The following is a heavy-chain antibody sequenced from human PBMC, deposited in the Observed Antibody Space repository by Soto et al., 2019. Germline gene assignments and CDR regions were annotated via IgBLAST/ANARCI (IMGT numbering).Heavy chain of an antibody. CDR3: AQDGGYCSGGNCYFDS. CDR2: IRWNGDDM. CDR1: GFPFQHYA. J-gene: IGHJ4*02. D-gene: IGHD2-15*01. Sequence: ESGGGLVQPGRSLRLSCAASGFPFQHYAMHWVRRSPGKGLEWVSGIRWNGDDMGYADSVRGRFTISRDNAKNSLYLQMSSLRAEDTAFYYCAQDGGYCSGGNCYFDSWDQGTLVTVSS. V-gene: IGHV3-9*01.